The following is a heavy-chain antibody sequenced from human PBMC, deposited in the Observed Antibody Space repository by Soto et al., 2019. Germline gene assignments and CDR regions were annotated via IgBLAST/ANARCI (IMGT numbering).Heavy chain of an antibody. V-gene: IGHV3-30-3*01. CDR3: ARHGGTPDLYFDY. Sequence: GGSLRLSCAASGFTFSIYTMHWVRQAPGKGPEWVAGISYDGSNKYYADAVKGRFTISRDNAKNTFYLQMSSLRAEDTALYYCARHGGTPDLYFDYWGQGTPVTVSS. J-gene: IGHJ4*02. CDR1: GFTFSIYT. D-gene: IGHD3-16*01. CDR2: ISYDGSNK.